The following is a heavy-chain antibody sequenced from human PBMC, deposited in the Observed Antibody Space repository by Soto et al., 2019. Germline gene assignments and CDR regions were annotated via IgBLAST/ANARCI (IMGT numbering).Heavy chain of an antibody. V-gene: IGHV2-5*02. CDR2: IYWDDDK. CDR1: GFSLSTSGVG. D-gene: IGHD3-22*01. J-gene: IGHJ6*02. Sequence: QITLKESGPTLVKPTQTLTLTCTLSGFSLSTSGVGVGWIRQTPEKALEWLALIYWDDDKRYSPSLKSRLTITKDTSKNQVVLTMTNMDPVDTATYYCARYFYERSDYSPWDYGMDVWGQGTTVTVSS. CDR3: ARYFYERSDYSPWDYGMDV.